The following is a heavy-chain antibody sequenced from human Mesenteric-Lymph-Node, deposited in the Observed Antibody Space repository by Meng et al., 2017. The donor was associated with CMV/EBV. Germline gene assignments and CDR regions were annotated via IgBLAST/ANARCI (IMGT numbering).Heavy chain of an antibody. D-gene: IGHD6-19*01. CDR2: VSGSGSITYYADSVSSSGGNK. V-gene: IGHV3-23*01. CDR3: AKVLYVTAVAEGFDI. J-gene: IGHJ3*02. Sequence: GGSLRLSCAASGFTFSTYAMNWVRQPPGKGLEWVSGVSGSGSITYYADSVSSSGGNKYYADSVEGRFTISRDNSKNTLYLQMNSLRAEDTAVYYCAKVLYVTAVAEGFDIWGQGTLVTVSS. CDR1: GFTFSTYA.